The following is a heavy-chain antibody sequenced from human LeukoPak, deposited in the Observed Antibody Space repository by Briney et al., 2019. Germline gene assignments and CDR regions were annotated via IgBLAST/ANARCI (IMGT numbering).Heavy chain of an antibody. CDR2: INSDGSEG. Sequence: GGSLRLSCAASVFTSSGFWMSWSRQAPGKGLEWVASINSDGSEGYYADVVKGRFTISRDNAKNSLYLQINSLRAEDTAVYYCARSSYSSSSSVWGQGTMVTVSS. CDR3: ARSSYSSSSSV. D-gene: IGHD6-6*01. V-gene: IGHV3-7*03. J-gene: IGHJ3*01. CDR1: VFTSSGFW.